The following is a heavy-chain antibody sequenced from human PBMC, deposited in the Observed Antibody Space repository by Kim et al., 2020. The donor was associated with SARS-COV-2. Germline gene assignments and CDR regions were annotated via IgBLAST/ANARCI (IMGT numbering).Heavy chain of an antibody. CDR2: IYYSGST. D-gene: IGHD6-19*01. J-gene: IGHJ5*02. Sequence: SETLSLTCTVSGGSISSYYWSWIRQPPGKGLEWIGYIYYSGSTNYNPSLKSRVTISVDTSKNQFSLKLSSVTAADTAVYYCASTDIAVAGTGWFDPWGQGTLVTVSS. V-gene: IGHV4-59*08. CDR1: GGSISSYY. CDR3: ASTDIAVAGTGWFDP.